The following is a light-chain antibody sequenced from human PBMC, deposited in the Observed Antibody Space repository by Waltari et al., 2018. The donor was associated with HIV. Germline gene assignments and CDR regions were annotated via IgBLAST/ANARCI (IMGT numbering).Light chain of an antibody. CDR2: WAS. V-gene: IGKV4-1*01. CDR1: QSVLYSSKNKNY. J-gene: IGKJ4*01. CDR3: QQYYVTPLT. Sequence: DIVMTQSPDSLAVSLGERATINCKSSQSVLYSSKNKNYLAWYQQKPGQSPKLLIYWASTRESGVPDRFSGSGSGTDFTLTISSLQAEDVAVYYCQQYYVTPLTFGGGTKVEIK.